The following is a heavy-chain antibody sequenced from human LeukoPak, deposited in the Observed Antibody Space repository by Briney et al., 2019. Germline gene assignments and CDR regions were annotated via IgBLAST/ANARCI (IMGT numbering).Heavy chain of an antibody. V-gene: IGHV4-34*01. J-gene: IGHJ4*02. CDR3: ARGFPGIVGATRVDY. D-gene: IGHD1-26*01. CDR1: GGSFSGYY. CDR2: INHSGST. Sequence: SETLSLTCAVYGGSFSGYYWSWIHQPPGKGLEWIGEINHSGSTNYNPSLKSRVTISVDTSKNQFSLKLSSVTAADTAVYYCARGFPGIVGATRVDYWGQGTLVTVSS.